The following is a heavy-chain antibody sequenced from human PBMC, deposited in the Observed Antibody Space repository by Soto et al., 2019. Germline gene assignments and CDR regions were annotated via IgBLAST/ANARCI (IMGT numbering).Heavy chain of an antibody. J-gene: IGHJ5*02. V-gene: IGHV1-69*04. CDR1: GGTFSSYT. CDR2: IIPILGIA. D-gene: IGHD2-2*01. CDR3: ARDPPPYKDIVVVPAAIPWFDP. Sequence: SVKVSCKASGGTFSSYTISWVRQAPGQGLEWMGRIIPILGIANYAQKFQGRVTITADKSTSTAYMELSSLRSEDTAVYYCARDPPPYKDIVVVPAAIPWFDPWGQGTLVTVSS.